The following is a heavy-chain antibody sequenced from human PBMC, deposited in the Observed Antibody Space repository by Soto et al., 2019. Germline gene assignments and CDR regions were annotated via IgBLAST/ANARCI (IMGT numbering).Heavy chain of an antibody. CDR3: ARRVFGYSYGYYFDY. V-gene: IGHV1-69*13. CDR1: GGTFSSYA. J-gene: IGHJ4*02. D-gene: IGHD5-18*01. CDR2: IIPIFGTA. Sequence: GASVKVSCKAPGGTFSSYAISWVRQAPGQGLEWMGGIIPIFGTANYAQKFQGRVTITADESTSTAYMELSSLRSEDTAVYYCARRVFGYSYGYYFDYWGQGTLVTVSS.